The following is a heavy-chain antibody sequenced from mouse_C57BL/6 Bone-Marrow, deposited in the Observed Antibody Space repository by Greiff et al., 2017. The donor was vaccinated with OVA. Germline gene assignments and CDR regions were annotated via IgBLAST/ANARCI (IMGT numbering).Heavy chain of an antibody. CDR3: TAPHTDYFDY. J-gene: IGHJ2*01. CDR2: IDPENGDT. V-gene: IGHV14-4*01. Sequence: EVQLQQSGAELVRPGASVKLSCTASGFNIKDDYMHWVKQRPEQGLEWIGWIDPENGDTAYASKFQGKATITADTSSNTAYLQLSSLTSEDTAVYYCTAPHTDYFDYWGQGTTLTVSS. D-gene: IGHD1-1*01. CDR1: GFNIKDDY.